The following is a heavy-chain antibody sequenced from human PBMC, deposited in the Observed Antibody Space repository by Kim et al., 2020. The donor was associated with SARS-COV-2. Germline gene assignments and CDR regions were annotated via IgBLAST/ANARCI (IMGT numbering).Heavy chain of an antibody. CDR1: GGSISSYY. CDR3: AREGGITGTNV. V-gene: IGHV4-59*01. Sequence: SETLSLTCTVSGGSISSYYWSWIRQPPGKGLEWIGYIYYSGSTNYNPSLKSRVTISVDTSKNQFSLKLSSVTAADTAVYYCAREGGITGTNVWGQGTLVTVSS. CDR2: IYYSGST. D-gene: IGHD1-7*01. J-gene: IGHJ4*02.